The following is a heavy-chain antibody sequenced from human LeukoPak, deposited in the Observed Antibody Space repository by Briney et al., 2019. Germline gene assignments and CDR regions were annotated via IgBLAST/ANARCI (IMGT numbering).Heavy chain of an antibody. CDR1: GGTFSSYA. D-gene: IGHD4-23*01. V-gene: IGHV1-46*01. Sequence: ASVKVSCKASGGTFSSYAISWVRQAPGQGLEWMGIINPSGGSTSYAQKFQGRVTMTRDMSTSTVYMELSSLRSEDTAVYYCARDLRWDYWGQGTLVTVSS. CDR3: ARDLRWDY. CDR2: INPSGGST. J-gene: IGHJ4*02.